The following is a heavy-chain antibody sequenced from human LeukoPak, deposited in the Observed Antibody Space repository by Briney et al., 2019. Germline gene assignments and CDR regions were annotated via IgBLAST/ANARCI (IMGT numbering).Heavy chain of an antibody. Sequence: GGSLRLSCAASGFTFSSYNMNWVRQAPGKGLEWVSSISSSSTYIYYADSVKGRFTISRDNAKNSLYLHMNSLRAEDTAVYYCARSSFPYYFDYWGQGTLVTVSS. CDR3: ARSSFPYYFDY. J-gene: IGHJ4*02. D-gene: IGHD3-16*01. CDR2: ISSSSTYI. CDR1: GFTFSSYN. V-gene: IGHV3-21*01.